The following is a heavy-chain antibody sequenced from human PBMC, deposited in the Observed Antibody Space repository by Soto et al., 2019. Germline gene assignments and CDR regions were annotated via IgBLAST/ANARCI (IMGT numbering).Heavy chain of an antibody. CDR2: ISGSGGST. J-gene: IGHJ3*02. CDR1: GFTFSNAW. Sequence: PGGSLRLSCAASGFTFSNAWMNWVRQAPGKGLEWVSAISGSGGSTYYADSVKGRFTISRDNSKNTLYLQMNSLRAEDTAVYYCAKDLGRYCSGGSCYSREAFDIWGQGTMVTVSS. V-gene: IGHV3-23*01. CDR3: AKDLGRYCSGGSCYSREAFDI. D-gene: IGHD2-15*01.